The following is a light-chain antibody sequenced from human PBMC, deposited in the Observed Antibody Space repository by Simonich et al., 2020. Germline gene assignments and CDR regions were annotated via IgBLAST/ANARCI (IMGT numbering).Light chain of an antibody. V-gene: IGLV1-51*01. J-gene: IGLJ2*01. CDR3: GTWDSSLSAVV. Sequence: QSVLTQPPSVSAAPGQKVTISCSGSNSNIGNNYVSWYQQLPGTAPKLIIYDNNKRPSGIPDRFSGSKSGTSATLGITGLQTGDEADYYCGTWDSSLSAVVFGGGTKLTVL. CDR1: NSNIGNNY. CDR2: DNN.